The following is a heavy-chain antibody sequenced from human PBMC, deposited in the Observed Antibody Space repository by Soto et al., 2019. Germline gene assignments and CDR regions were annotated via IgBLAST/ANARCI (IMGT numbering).Heavy chain of an antibody. CDR2: IYYSGST. Sequence: SETLSLTCTVSGGSISSSSYYWGWIRQPPGKGLEWIGSIYYSGSTYYNPSLKSRVTISVDTSKNQFSLKLSSVTAADTAVYYCASMVRGVIITRNWFDPWGQGTLVTVSS. D-gene: IGHD3-10*01. V-gene: IGHV4-39*01. CDR1: GGSISSSSYY. CDR3: ASMVRGVIITRNWFDP. J-gene: IGHJ5*02.